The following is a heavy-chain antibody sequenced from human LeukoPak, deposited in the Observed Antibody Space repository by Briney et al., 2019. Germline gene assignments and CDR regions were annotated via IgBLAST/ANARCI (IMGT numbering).Heavy chain of an antibody. V-gene: IGHV3-48*03. D-gene: IGHD6-19*01. Sequence: GGSLRLSCAASGFTFSSYEMNWVRQAPGKGLEWVSYISSSGSTIYYADSVKGRFTISRDNAKNSLYLQMNSLRAEDTAVYYCARDHSSGWRNWFDPWGQGTLVTVSS. CDR2: ISSSGSTI. CDR1: GFTFSSYE. CDR3: ARDHSSGWRNWFDP. J-gene: IGHJ5*02.